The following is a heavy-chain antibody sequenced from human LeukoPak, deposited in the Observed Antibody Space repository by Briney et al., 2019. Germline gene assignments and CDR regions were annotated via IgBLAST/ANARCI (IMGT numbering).Heavy chain of an antibody. V-gene: IGHV3-73*01. Sequence: GGSLRLSCAASGFTFSGSAMHWVRQASGNGLEWVGRIRSKANSYATAYAASVKGRFTISRDDSKNTAYLQMNSLKTEDTAVYYCLGYCTNGVWDWGQGTLVTVSS. CDR1: GFTFSGSA. CDR2: IRSKANSYAT. CDR3: LGYCTNGVWD. D-gene: IGHD2-8*01. J-gene: IGHJ4*02.